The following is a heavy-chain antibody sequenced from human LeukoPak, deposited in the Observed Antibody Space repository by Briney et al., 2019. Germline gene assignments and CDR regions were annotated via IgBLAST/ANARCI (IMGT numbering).Heavy chain of an antibody. V-gene: IGHV3-48*03. CDR3: ARYDFWSGYRSYYYYMDV. D-gene: IGHD3-3*01. CDR2: ISSSGSTI. J-gene: IGHJ6*03. Sequence: PGGSLRLSCAASGFTFSSYEMNWVRQAPGKGLEWVSYISSSGSTIYYADSVKGRFTISRDTAKNSLYLQMNSLRAEDTALYYCARYDFWSGYRSYYYYMDVWGKGTTVTVSS. CDR1: GFTFSSYE.